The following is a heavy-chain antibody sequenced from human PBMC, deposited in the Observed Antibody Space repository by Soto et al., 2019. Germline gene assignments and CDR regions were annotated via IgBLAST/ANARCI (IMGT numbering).Heavy chain of an antibody. J-gene: IGHJ6*02. D-gene: IGHD3-10*01. Sequence: GGSLRLSCAASGFTFSSYAMSWVRQAPGKGLEWVSAISGSGGSTYYADSVKGRFTISRDNSKNTLYLQMNSLRAEDTAVYYCAKEAYYGSGTHYYYYGMDVWGQGTTVTVSS. CDR3: AKEAYYGSGTHYYYYGMDV. CDR2: ISGSGGST. V-gene: IGHV3-23*01. CDR1: GFTFSSYA.